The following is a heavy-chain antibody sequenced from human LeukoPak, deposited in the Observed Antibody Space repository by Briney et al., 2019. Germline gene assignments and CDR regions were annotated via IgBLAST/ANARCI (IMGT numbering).Heavy chain of an antibody. V-gene: IGHV4-4*09. D-gene: IGHD1-14*01. CDR3: ARYTENYYFDY. CDR2: VYAAGAT. Sequence: PSETLSLTCSVSGDSLYPHYWNWIRQPPGKGLEWIGFVYAAGATNYSPSLKSRVTIFVDTSKNHFSLRLTSVTAADTAVYYCARYTENYYFDYWGQGTLVTVSS. J-gene: IGHJ4*02. CDR1: GDSLYPHY.